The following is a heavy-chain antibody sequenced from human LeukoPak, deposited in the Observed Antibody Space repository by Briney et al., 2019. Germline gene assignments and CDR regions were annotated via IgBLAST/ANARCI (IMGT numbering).Heavy chain of an antibody. V-gene: IGHV4-39*07. D-gene: IGHD3-9*01. J-gene: IGHJ4*02. CDR3: ARISMTGYDKVTHDY. CDR1: GGSISSSSYY. Sequence: SETLSLTCTVSGGSISSSSYYWGWIRQPPGKGLEWIGSIYYSGSTYYNPSLKSRVTISVDTSKNQFSLKLSSVTAADTAVYYCARISMTGYDKVTHDYWGQGTLVTVSS. CDR2: IYYSGST.